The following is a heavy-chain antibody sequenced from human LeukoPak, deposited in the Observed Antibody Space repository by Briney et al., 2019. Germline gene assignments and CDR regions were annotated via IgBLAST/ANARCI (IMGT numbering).Heavy chain of an antibody. CDR1: GFTFSSYA. J-gene: IGHJ4*02. CDR2: ISGSGAST. Sequence: GGSLRLSCAASGFTFSSYAMSWVSQAPGKGLEWVSTISGSGASTYYADSVKGRFTISRDNSKNTLYLQMNSLRAEDTAVYYCVKYYDSSGSYYFDYWGQGTLVTVSS. D-gene: IGHD3-22*01. CDR3: VKYYDSSGSYYFDY. V-gene: IGHV3-23*01.